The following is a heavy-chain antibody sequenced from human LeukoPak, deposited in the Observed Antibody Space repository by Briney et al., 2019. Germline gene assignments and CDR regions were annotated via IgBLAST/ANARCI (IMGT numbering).Heavy chain of an antibody. D-gene: IGHD3/OR15-3a*01. CDR2: ISPENGDT. CDR3: VRVFGYYYFYMDV. V-gene: IGHV1-18*01. Sequence: ASVKVSCKASGYTFVNFGLIWVRQAPGQGLEWMGWISPENGDTNYAQTFQDRVTMTTDTSTNTAYMELRSLTSDDTAVYFCVRVFGYYYFYMDVWGEGTTVIISS. J-gene: IGHJ6*03. CDR1: GYTFVNFG.